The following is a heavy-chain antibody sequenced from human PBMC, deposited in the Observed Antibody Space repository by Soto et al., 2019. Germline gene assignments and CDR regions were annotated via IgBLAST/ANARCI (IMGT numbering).Heavy chain of an antibody. CDR1: GFTFNSYA. CDR3: AKDRGGQEKCFDS. D-gene: IGHD3-16*01. J-gene: IGHJ4*02. Sequence: EVQLLESGGGLVQPGGSLRLSCAASGFTFNSYAMSWVRQAPGKGLEWVSAISGSGGSTYYADSVEGRFTIARDNSENTLYLQMNSPGAEDTAVYYWAKDRGGQEKCFDSWGQGTLVTVSS. CDR2: ISGSGGST. V-gene: IGHV3-23*01.